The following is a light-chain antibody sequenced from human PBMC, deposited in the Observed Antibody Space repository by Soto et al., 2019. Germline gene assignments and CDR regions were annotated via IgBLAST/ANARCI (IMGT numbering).Light chain of an antibody. CDR2: STN. J-gene: IGLJ3*02. V-gene: IGLV1-44*01. CDR1: SSNIGSDT. CDR3: AAWDGSLNGWV. Sequence: QSVLTQPPSASGTPGQRVTISCSGSSSNIGSDTVNWFQQLPGTAPKLLIYSTNQRPSGVPDRFSGSKSGTSASLAVSGLQSEDEADYYCAAWDGSLNGWVFGGGTKLNVL.